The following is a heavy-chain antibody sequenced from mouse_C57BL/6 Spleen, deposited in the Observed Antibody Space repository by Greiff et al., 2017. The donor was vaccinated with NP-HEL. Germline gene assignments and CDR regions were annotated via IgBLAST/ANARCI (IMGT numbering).Heavy chain of an antibody. J-gene: IGHJ2*01. CDR3: ARSYDPHYFDY. CDR1: GYSFTGYF. Sequence: EVKLMESGPELVKPGDSVKISCKASGYSFTGYFMNWVMQSHGKSLEWIGRINPYNGDTFYNQKFKGKATLTVDKSSSTAHMELRSLTSEDSAVYYCARSYDPHYFDYWGQGTTLTVSS. CDR2: INPYNGDT. D-gene: IGHD2-3*01. V-gene: IGHV1-20*01.